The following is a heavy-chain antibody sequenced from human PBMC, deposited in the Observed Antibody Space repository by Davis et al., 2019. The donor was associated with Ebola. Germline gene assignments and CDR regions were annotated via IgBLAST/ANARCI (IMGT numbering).Heavy chain of an antibody. Sequence: GGSLRLSCAASGFTFSTYSMSWVRQAPGKGLEWVSSISSDSDYIYYADSAKGRFTISRDNAKNSLYLQMDSLRPEDTAVYYCAGGKDSTGWYGDDAFDFWGQGTMVTVSS. J-gene: IGHJ3*01. CDR1: GFTFSTYS. D-gene: IGHD6-19*01. CDR2: ISSDSDYI. CDR3: AGGKDSTGWYGDDAFDF. V-gene: IGHV3-21*06.